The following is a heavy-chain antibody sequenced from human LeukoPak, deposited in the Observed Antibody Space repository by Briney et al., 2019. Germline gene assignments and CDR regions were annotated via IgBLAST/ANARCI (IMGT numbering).Heavy chain of an antibody. J-gene: IGHJ4*02. Sequence: ASVKVSCKASGYTFTNNYMHWVRQAPGQGLEWMGIINPSGGSTNYAQKLQGRVTMTTDTSTSTAYMELRSLRSDDTAVYYCARALVYYYDSSGYFLDYWGQGTLVTVSS. CDR3: ARALVYYYDSSGYFLDY. CDR1: GYTFTNNY. V-gene: IGHV1-46*01. CDR2: INPSGGST. D-gene: IGHD3-22*01.